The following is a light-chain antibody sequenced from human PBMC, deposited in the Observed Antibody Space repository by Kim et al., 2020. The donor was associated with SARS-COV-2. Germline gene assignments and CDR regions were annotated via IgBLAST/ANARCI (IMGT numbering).Light chain of an antibody. V-gene: IGKV1-5*03. J-gene: IGKJ2*01. CDR2: EAS. Sequence: IQMTQSPSTLSASIGDRVTITCRASQTMNTWLAWYQQKPGKAPKLLISEASNLEDGVPSRFSGSGSGTDFALTISSLQPDDFATYCRQQYSRDPYNFGQGTKLRSN. CDR3: QQYSRDPYN. CDR1: QTMNTW.